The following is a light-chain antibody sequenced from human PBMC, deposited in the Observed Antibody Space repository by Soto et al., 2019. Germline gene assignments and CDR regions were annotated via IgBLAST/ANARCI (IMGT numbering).Light chain of an antibody. CDR1: SSDVGYYNF. J-gene: IGLJ1*01. Sequence: SVLTQPPSASGSPGQSVTLSCTGTSSDVGYYNFVSWYQQHPGKAPKLMIYEVSNRPSGVSNRFSGSKSGNTASLTISGLQAEDEADYYCSSYTSSTTRGIYVFGTGTKVTVL. CDR2: EVS. CDR3: SSYTSSTTRGIYV. V-gene: IGLV2-14*01.